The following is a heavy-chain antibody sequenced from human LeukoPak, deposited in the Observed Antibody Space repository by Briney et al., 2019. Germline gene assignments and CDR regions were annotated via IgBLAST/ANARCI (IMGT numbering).Heavy chain of an antibody. CDR2: IRSKAFGRTT. CDR1: GFTLGDYA. D-gene: IGHD3/OR15-3a*01. J-gene: IGHJ6*03. Sequence: PGGSLRPSCTASGFTLGDYAMTWVRQAPGKGLEWVGFIRSKAFGRTTEYATSVKGKFTISRNNSQSIAYLQMNSLKTEDTAVDYCTRVRTGYSVRAYYYYMDVWGKGTTVTISS. V-gene: IGHV3-49*04. CDR3: TRVRTGYSVRAYYYYMDV.